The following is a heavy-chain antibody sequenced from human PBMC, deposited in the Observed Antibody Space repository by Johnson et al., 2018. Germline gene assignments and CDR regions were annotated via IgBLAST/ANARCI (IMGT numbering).Heavy chain of an antibody. V-gene: IGHV3-33*01. CDR2: IWYDGSNK. CDR1: GFTFSSYG. J-gene: IGHJ3*02. D-gene: IGHD4-17*01. CDR3: ARAGGNGAYGYAFDI. Sequence: QVQLVESGGGVVQPGRSLRLSCAASGFTFSSYGMHWVRQAPGKGLEWVAVIWYDGSNKYYADSVKGRFTISRDNSKNTLCLQMNSLGAEDPAGYYCARAGGNGAYGYAFDIWGQGTMVTVSS.